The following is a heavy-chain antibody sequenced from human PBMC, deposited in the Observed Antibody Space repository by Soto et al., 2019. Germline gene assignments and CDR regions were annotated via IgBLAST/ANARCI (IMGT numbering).Heavy chain of an antibody. CDR1: GFTFRDYA. V-gene: IGHV3-23*01. CDR2: ISGNGNSA. Sequence: VQLLVSGGGLVQPGGSLRLSCAASGFTFRDYAMNWVRQAPGKGLEWVADISGNGNSARHADSVKGRFTISRDNSRDTLYLHMNSLRVDDTAVYFCGKERRGSGWSVCDYWGQGDLVTVSS. D-gene: IGHD6-19*01. CDR3: GKERRGSGWSVCDY. J-gene: IGHJ4*02.